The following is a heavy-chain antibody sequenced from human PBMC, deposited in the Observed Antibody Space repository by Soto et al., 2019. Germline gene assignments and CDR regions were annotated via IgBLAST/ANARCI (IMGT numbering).Heavy chain of an antibody. CDR1: GFTFSRSA. J-gene: IGHJ4*01. CDR2: IVAASGKT. CDR3: AATLDWGSYDFVGYPS. Sequence: AAGKFSSKGSGFTFSRSAVQWGRQARGQGLECIGWIVAASGKTDYSQIFQERVTITRDMSTSTAYMELGSLSSEDTAVYYCAATLDWGSYDFVGYPSWGQGTLVTVSS. V-gene: IGHV1-58*01. D-gene: IGHD3-16*01.